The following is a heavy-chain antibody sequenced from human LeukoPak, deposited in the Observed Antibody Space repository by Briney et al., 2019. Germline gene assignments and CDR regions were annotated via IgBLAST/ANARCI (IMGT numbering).Heavy chain of an antibody. Sequence: GASVKVSCKASGYTFTGYCMHWVRQAPGQGLEWMGWINPNSGGTNYAQKFQGRVTMTRDTSISTAYMELSRLRSDDTAVYYCARDPMGSSTFDYWGQGTLVTVSS. CDR2: INPNSGGT. V-gene: IGHV1-2*02. D-gene: IGHD6-13*01. CDR1: GYTFTGYC. CDR3: ARDPMGSSTFDY. J-gene: IGHJ4*02.